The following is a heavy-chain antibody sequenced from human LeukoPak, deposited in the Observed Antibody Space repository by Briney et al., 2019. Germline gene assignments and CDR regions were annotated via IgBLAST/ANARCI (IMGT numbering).Heavy chain of an antibody. D-gene: IGHD1-26*01. CDR2: ISNNNTYI. Sequence: PGGSLRLSCAASGFTFKTYTMSWIRQAPGKGLEWISSISNNNTYIWYADSVKGRFTISRDNAESSLYLQMNSLRVEDTGVYSCARVSQGGWVVWGQGTVVSVSS. CDR1: GFTFKTYT. V-gene: IGHV3-21*04. CDR3: ARVSQGGWVV. J-gene: IGHJ3*01.